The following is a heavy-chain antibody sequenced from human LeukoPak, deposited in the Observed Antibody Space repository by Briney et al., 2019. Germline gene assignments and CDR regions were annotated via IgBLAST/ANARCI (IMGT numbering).Heavy chain of an antibody. CDR2: IKQDGSEK. J-gene: IGHJ6*02. Sequence: GGSLRLSCAASGFTFSSYWMSWVRQAPGKGLEWVANIKQDGSEKYYVDSVKGRFTISRDNAKNSLYLQMSSLRAEDTAVYYCAREKLRGLRYYYGMDVWGQGTTVTVSS. D-gene: IGHD5-18*01. CDR3: AREKLRGLRYYYGMDV. V-gene: IGHV3-7*01. CDR1: GFTFSSYW.